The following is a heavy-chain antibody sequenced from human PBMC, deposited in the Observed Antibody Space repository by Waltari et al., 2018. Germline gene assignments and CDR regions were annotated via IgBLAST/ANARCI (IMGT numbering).Heavy chain of an antibody. D-gene: IGHD6-13*01. J-gene: IGHJ3*02. CDR3: ATVPGIATSGNDGIDI. CDR2: INWNGGST. CDR1: GFTFDDCG. V-gene: IGHV3-20*04. Sequence: EVQLVESGGGVVRPGGSLRLSCAASGFTFDDCGMSWVRQAPGKGLGWVSDINWNGGSTGYADSVKGRFTISRDSAKTSLYLQMNSLRAEDTSLYYCATVPGIATSGNDGIDIWGQGTMVTVSS.